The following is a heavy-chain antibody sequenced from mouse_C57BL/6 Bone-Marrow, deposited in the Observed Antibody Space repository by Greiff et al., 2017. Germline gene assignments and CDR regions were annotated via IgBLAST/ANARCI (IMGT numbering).Heavy chain of an antibody. Sequence: EVMLQQSGPELVKPGASVKISCKASGYTFTDYYMNWVKQSHGKSLEWIGDINPNNGGTSYNQKFKGKATLTVDKSSSTAYMELRSLTSEDSAVYYCASVYYGNYGFAYWGQGTLVTVSA. CDR1: GYTFTDYY. CDR3: ASVYYGNYGFAY. D-gene: IGHD2-1*01. J-gene: IGHJ3*01. V-gene: IGHV1-26*01. CDR2: INPNNGGT.